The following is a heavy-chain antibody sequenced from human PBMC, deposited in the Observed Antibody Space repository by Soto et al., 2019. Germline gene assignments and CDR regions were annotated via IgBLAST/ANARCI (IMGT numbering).Heavy chain of an antibody. CDR3: ARAKFDSWSFYYYGLDV. CDR1: GGSFSGDF. J-gene: IGHJ6*02. V-gene: IGHV4-34*02. D-gene: IGHD3-3*01. CDR2: ISHTGSV. Sequence: QVQLQQWGAGLLKPSETLSLTCAVSGGSFSGDFWTWVGQSPGKGLEWIGEISHTGSVNYSPSLKSRISISLDTSTNHLSLSLTSVTAAYTAVYYCARAKFDSWSFYYYGLDVWGQGTTVTVSS.